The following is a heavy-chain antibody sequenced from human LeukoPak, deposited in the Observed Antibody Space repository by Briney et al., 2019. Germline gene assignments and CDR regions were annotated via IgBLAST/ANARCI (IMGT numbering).Heavy chain of an antibody. V-gene: IGHV3-7*01. CDR1: GFTFSTYW. CDR3: ARESAGNDY. CDR2: IKQDGREK. Sequence: GGSLRLSCAASGFTFSTYWMSWVRQAPGKGLEWVANIKQDGREKYYVDSVKGRFTISRDNAKSSLYLQMNSLRAEDTAMYYWARESAGNDYWGQGTLVTVSS. J-gene: IGHJ4*02. D-gene: IGHD6-13*01.